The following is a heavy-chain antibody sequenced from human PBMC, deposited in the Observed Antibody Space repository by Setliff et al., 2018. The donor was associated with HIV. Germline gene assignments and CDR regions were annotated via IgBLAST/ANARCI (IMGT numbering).Heavy chain of an antibody. CDR1: GYTFIHYD. CDR3: ARIVALNGYPSDY. J-gene: IGHJ4*02. Sequence: ASVKVSCKASGYTFIHYDVSWVRRAPGQGLEWMGWINVNNGNTNYAQKFQGRVTMTTDTSTTTVYMELRSLRSDDTAVYYCARIVALNGYPSDYWGQGTLVTVSS. CDR2: INVNNGNT. D-gene: IGHD2-8*01. V-gene: IGHV1-18*01.